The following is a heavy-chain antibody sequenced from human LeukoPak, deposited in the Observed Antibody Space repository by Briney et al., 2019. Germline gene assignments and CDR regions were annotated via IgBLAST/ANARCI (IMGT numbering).Heavy chain of an antibody. D-gene: IGHD3-22*01. CDR3: ARVPNYYDSSGYYYDY. V-gene: IGHV1-46*01. CDR2: INPSGGGST. J-gene: IGHJ4*02. Sequence: VASVKVSCKASGYTFTSYYMHWVRQAPGQGLEWMGIINPSGGGSTSYAQKFQGRVTMTRDTSTSTVYMELSSLRSEGTAVYYCARVPNYYDSSGYYYDYWGQGTLVTVSS. CDR1: GYTFTSYY.